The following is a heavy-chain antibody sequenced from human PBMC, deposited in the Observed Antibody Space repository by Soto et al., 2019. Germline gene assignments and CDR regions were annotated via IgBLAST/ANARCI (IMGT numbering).Heavy chain of an antibody. D-gene: IGHD3-22*01. CDR2: IKSKTDGGTT. CDR3: TTETYYYDSSGYSDPSDAFDI. J-gene: IGHJ3*02. Sequence: GGSLRLSCAASGFAFSSYGMHWVRQAPGKGLEWVGRIKSKTDGGTTDYAAPVKGRFTISRDDSKNTLYLQMNSLKTEDTAVYYCTTETYYYDSSGYSDPSDAFDIWGQGTMVTVSS. CDR1: GFAFSSYG. V-gene: IGHV3-15*01.